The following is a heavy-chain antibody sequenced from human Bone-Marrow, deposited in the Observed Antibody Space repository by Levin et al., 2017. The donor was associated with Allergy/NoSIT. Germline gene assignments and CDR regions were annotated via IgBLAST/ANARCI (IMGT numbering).Heavy chain of an antibody. CDR1: GFTFSRCW. V-gene: IGHV3-7*02. J-gene: IGHJ3*02. D-gene: IGHD6-25*01. CDR2: IKEDGSEV. CDR3: VTTGLFYIGGALLDAFDI. Sequence: GASVKVSCAASGFTFSRCWMNWVRQAPGRGLEWVANIKEDGSEVYYVDSVRGRFTISRDNAKNTVDLQMNSLRAEDAAVYYCVTTGLFYIGGALLDAFDIWGQGTTVTVSS.